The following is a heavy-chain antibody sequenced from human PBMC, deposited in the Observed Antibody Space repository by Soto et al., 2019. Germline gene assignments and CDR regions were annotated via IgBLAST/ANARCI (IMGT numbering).Heavy chain of an antibody. CDR3: ARSPSFTMVRGVICWFDP. J-gene: IGHJ5*02. V-gene: IGHV1-3*01. CDR2: INAGNGNT. CDR1: GYTFTSYA. Sequence: QVQLVQSGAEVKKPGASVKGSCKASGYTFTSYAMHWVRQAPGQRLEWMGWINAGNGNTKYSQKFQGRVTITRDTSASTAYMELSSLRSEDTAVYCCARSPSFTMVRGVICWFDPWGQGTLVNVSS. D-gene: IGHD3-10*01.